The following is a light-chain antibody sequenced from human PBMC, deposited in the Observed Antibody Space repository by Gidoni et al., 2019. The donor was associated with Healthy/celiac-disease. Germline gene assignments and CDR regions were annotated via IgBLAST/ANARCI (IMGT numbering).Light chain of an antibody. J-gene: IGKJ3*01. Sequence: EIVLTQSPATLSLSPGERATLSCRASQSVSSYLAWYQQKPGQAPRLLIYDASNRATGIRARFSGSGSGTDFTLTISSLEPEDFAVYYCQQRSNWPPGVTFGPGTKVDIK. V-gene: IGKV3-11*01. CDR2: DAS. CDR1: QSVSSY. CDR3: QQRSNWPPGVT.